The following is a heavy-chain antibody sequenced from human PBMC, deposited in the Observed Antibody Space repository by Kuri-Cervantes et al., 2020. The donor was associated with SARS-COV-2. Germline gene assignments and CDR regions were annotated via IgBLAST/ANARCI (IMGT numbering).Heavy chain of an antibody. Sequence: GESLKISCAASGFTFSNYFMSWVRQAPGKGLEWVANIYQDGSAKYYVDSVKGRFTISRDNAKNSLYLQMNSLRAEDTAVYYCVRDGDHWNFDYWGQGTLVTVSS. J-gene: IGHJ4*02. D-gene: IGHD1-1*01. CDR3: VRDGDHWNFDY. CDR2: IYQDGSAK. CDR1: GFTFSNYF. V-gene: IGHV3-7*01.